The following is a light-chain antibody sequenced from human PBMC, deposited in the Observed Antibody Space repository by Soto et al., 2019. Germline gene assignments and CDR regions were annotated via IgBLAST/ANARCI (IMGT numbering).Light chain of an antibody. CDR1: SSDVGRYDY. CDR3: CSFAGSFSYV. J-gene: IGLJ1*01. CDR2: DVT. Sequence: QSALTQPRSVSGSPGQSVTISCTGTSSDVGRYDYVSWYQQHPGKAPKLIIYDVTERPAGVPDRFSGSKSGNTASLTISGLQAEDEADYSCCSFAGSFSYVFGGGTKLPS. V-gene: IGLV2-11*01.